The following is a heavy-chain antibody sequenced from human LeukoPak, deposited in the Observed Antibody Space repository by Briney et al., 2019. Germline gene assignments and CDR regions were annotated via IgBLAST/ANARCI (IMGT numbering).Heavy chain of an antibody. CDR3: AKAVLLWHGAFDI. CDR2: ISGSGGST. CDR1: GFTFSSYA. V-gene: IGHV3-23*01. Sequence: PGGSLRLSCSASGFTFSSYAMSWVRQAPGKGLEWVSAISGSGGSTYYADSVKGRFTISRDNSKNTLYLQMNSLRAEDTAVYYCAKAVLLWHGAFDIWGQGTMVTVSS. J-gene: IGHJ3*02. D-gene: IGHD3-10*01.